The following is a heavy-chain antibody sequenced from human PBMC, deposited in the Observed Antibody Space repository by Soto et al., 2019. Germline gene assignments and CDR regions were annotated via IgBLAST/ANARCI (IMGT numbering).Heavy chain of an antibody. D-gene: IGHD1-20*01. CDR2: ISTYSGNT. J-gene: IGHJ4*02. CDR1: GYSFTSYG. CDR3: ARYNWTDGWDFDF. Sequence: QVQLVQSGAEVKKPGASVKVSCKASGYSFTSYGVSWVRQAPGQGLERLGWISTYSGNTNYEKNLQDRVTMTTDTSTTTAYPELSSLRTDHTTVYYCARYNWTDGWDFDFWGQGALSTVSS. V-gene: IGHV1-18*01.